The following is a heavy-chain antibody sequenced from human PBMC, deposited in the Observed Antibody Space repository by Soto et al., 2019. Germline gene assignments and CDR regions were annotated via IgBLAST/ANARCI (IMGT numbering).Heavy chain of an antibody. Sequence: GGSLRLSCAASGFTFSSYAMSWVRQAPGKGLEWVSAISGSGGSTYYADSVKGRFTISRDNSKNTLYLQMNSLRAEDTAVYYCAKAVCSGGSCLVDYWGQGTLVTVSS. D-gene: IGHD2-15*01. CDR2: ISGSGGST. V-gene: IGHV3-23*01. CDR3: AKAVCSGGSCLVDY. J-gene: IGHJ4*02. CDR1: GFTFSSYA.